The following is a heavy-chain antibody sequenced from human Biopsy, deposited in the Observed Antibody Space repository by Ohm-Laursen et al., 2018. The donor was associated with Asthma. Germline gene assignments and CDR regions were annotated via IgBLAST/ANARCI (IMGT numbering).Heavy chain of an antibody. CDR2: IIPVFGTS. Sequence: SVKVSCKASGGTFSRYAISWVRQAPGQGLEWMGGIIPVFGTSNYAQKFQGRVTFTANGSTSTAYMELSSLRSEDTAVYYCARFKRGYSYGYAGVFDYWGQGTLVTVSS. D-gene: IGHD5-18*01. V-gene: IGHV1-69*13. CDR3: ARFKRGYSYGYAGVFDY. J-gene: IGHJ4*02. CDR1: GGTFSRYA.